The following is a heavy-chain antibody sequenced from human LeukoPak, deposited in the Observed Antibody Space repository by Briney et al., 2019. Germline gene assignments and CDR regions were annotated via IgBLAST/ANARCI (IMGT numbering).Heavy chain of an antibody. Sequence: SETLSLTCTVSGGSISSGDYYWSWIRQPPGKGLEWIGYIYYSGSTYYNPSLKSRVTISVDTSKNQFSLKLSSVTAADTAVYYCARAPPPEYCSSTSCPLDAYYYYYMDVWGKGTTVTVSS. D-gene: IGHD2-2*01. CDR3: ARAPPPEYCSSTSCPLDAYYYYYMDV. V-gene: IGHV4-30-4*08. J-gene: IGHJ6*03. CDR2: IYYSGST. CDR1: GGSISSGDYY.